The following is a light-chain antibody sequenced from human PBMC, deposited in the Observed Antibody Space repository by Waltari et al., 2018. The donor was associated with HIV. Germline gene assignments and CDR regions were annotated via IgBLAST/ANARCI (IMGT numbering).Light chain of an antibody. CDR2: GAS. CDR3: QQYNDWPRT. J-gene: IGKJ1*01. CDR1: PSVSSN. V-gene: IGKV3-15*01. Sequence: EIVMTQSPATLSVSPGERATLSCRASPSVSSNLAWYQQKPGQAPRLLIFGASTRATGIPARFSGGGSGTDFTLSISSLQSEDFALYYCQQYNDWPRTFGQGTKVETK.